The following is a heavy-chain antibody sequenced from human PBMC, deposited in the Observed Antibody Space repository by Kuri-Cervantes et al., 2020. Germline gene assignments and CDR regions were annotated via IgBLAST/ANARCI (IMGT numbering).Heavy chain of an antibody. CDR1: GYSISSGYY. J-gene: IGHJ4*02. V-gene: IGHV4-38-2*02. CDR2: IYTSGST. CDR3: AREEWELRGGIDY. Sequence: GSLRLSCAVSGYSISSGYYWGWIRQPPGKGLEWIGRIYTSGSTNYNPSLKSRVTISVDKSKNQFSLKLSSVTAADTAVYYCAREEWELRGGIDYWGQGTLVTVSS. D-gene: IGHD1-26*01.